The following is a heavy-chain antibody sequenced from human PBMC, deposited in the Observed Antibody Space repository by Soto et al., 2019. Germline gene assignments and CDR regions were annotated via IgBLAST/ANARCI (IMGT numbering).Heavy chain of an antibody. CDR2: FIAMLGTP. CDR3: ARGAMANFDY. V-gene: IGHV1-69*13. CDR1: GGTFGSQG. D-gene: IGHD5-18*01. Sequence: SVKVSCKXSGGTFGSQGIAWVRQAPGQGLEWMGGFIAMLGTPTYAKKVQGRATISADESLTSSYLELRSLRSEDTGVYFCARGAMANFDYWGQGTVVTVSS. J-gene: IGHJ4*02.